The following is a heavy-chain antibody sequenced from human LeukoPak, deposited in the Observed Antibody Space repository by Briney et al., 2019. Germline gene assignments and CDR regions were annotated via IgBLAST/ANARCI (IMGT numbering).Heavy chain of an antibody. D-gene: IGHD6-19*01. CDR2: INTRADET. Sequence: GGSLTLSCAASGFSFSDYGMSWFRQAPGKGLEWVSTINTRADETHYADSVRGRFAIFRDNSKSTLALHMSNLRVEDTAVYYCERDPSDYEWQRGWYRDFWGRGSQVTVSS. V-gene: IGHV3-23*01. CDR3: ERDPSDYEWQRGWYRDF. J-gene: IGHJ4*01. CDR1: GFSFSDYG.